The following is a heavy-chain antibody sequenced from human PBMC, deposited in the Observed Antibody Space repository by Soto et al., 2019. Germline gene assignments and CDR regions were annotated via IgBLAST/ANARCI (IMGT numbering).Heavy chain of an antibody. J-gene: IGHJ5*02. CDR3: GRVVEGATRHTDSDS. CDR2: VYHRGGS. D-gene: IGHD2-15*01. V-gene: IGHV4-39*02. Sequence: ASETLSLTCAVSGVSIHNSHSFWGWIRQPPGKGLEFIGSVYHRGGSYYNPSLKGRVTISVDTSNNQISLKVNSVTAPDTAVYYCGRVVEGATRHTDSDSCGQGMLVTVSS. CDR1: GVSIHNSHSF.